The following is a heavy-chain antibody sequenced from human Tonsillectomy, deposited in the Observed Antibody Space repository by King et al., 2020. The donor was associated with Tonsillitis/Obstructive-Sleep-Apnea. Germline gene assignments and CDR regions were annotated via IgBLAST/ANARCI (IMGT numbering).Heavy chain of an antibody. CDR2: IKSKTDDGTK. Sequence: VQLVESGGGLVKPGGSLRLSCAASGFTFSNAWMSWVRQAPGKGLEWVGRIKSKTDDGTKDYAAPVKGRFTISRDDSKNTLYLQINSLKTEDTAVYYWTAHRIPPLQVKYVVYIEVWGRGTTVTVSS. CDR1: GFTFSNAW. CDR3: TAHRIPPLQVKYVVYIEV. D-gene: IGHD4-11*01. J-gene: IGHJ6*03. V-gene: IGHV3-15*01.